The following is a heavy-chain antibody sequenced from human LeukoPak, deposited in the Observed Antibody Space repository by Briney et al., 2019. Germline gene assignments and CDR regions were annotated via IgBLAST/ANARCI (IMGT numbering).Heavy chain of an antibody. V-gene: IGHV1-2*04. CDR1: GYTFTGHY. Sequence: ASVKVSCKASGYTFTGHYIHWVRQAPGQGLEWMGWINPNSGGTNYAQMFQGWVTMTRDTSISTAYMELSRLRSDDTAVYYCARAGGASDSSGWYVFDYWGQGTLVTVSS. CDR2: INPNSGGT. D-gene: IGHD6-19*01. CDR3: ARAGGASDSSGWYVFDY. J-gene: IGHJ4*02.